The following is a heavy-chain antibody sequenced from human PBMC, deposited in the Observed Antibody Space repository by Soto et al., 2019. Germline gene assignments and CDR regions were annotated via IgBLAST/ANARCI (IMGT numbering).Heavy chain of an antibody. J-gene: IGHJ6*02. CDR1: GGTFSSFP. D-gene: IGHD6-6*01. Sequence: QVQLVQSGTEVKKPGSSVKVSCKTSGGTFSSFPIAWVRQAPGQGLEWVGGIIPVLGAPSYAQTFQGRVTITADESTSAAYLELSSLRSDDTAVYYCVRDDGGLVPYHYRGWDVWGQGTTVTVTS. V-gene: IGHV1-69*01. CDR2: IIPVLGAP. CDR3: VRDDGGLVPYHYRGWDV.